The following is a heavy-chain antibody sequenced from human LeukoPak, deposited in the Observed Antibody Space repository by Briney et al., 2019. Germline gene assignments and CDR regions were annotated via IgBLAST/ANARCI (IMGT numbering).Heavy chain of an antibody. CDR1: GFTFSNAW. J-gene: IGHJ4*02. D-gene: IGHD3-22*01. V-gene: IGHV3-15*01. Sequence: GGSLRLSCAASGFTFSNAWMSWVRQAPGKGLEWVGRIKSKTDGGTTDYAATVKGRFTISRDDSKNTLYLQMNSLRAEDTAVYYCAKGMETYYYDSSLFDYWGQGTLVTVSS. CDR3: AKGMETYYYDSSLFDY. CDR2: IKSKTDGGTT.